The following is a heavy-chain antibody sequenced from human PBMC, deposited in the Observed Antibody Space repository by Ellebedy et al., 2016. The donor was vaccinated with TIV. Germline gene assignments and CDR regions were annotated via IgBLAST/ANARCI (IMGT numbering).Heavy chain of an antibody. V-gene: IGHV3-23*01. CDR1: GFTFSSYA. CDR2: ISHTGSRT. D-gene: IGHD1-26*01. J-gene: IGHJ4*02. Sequence: GESLKISCAASGFTFSSYAMSWVRQAPGKGLEWVSTISHTGSRTYYADSVEGRFTISRDNSKNTLYLQMNSLRAEDTAVYYCARDIGYPSGDFDYWGQGTLVTVSS. CDR3: ARDIGYPSGDFDY.